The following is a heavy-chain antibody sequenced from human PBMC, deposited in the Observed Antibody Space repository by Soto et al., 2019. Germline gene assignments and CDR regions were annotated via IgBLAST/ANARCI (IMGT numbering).Heavy chain of an antibody. CDR2: IIGSGAIT. CDR1: GFTFRSVD. J-gene: IGHJ4*02. CDR3: AKAGPRYPYYFDF. Sequence: GGSLSLSCAASGFTFRSVDMSWVRQAPGKEVQWLSAIIGSGAITYYADSVKGRFTISRDVSKNTLYLQMNSLRAADTAVYYYAKAGPRYPYYFDFWGQGSVVTVSS. D-gene: IGHD1-1*01. V-gene: IGHV3-23*01.